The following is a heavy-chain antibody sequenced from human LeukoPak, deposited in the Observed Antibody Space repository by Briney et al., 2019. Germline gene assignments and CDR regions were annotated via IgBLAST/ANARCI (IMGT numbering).Heavy chain of an antibody. CDR2: IKRDGSEK. CDR1: GFTVSSNY. CDR3: AKPARTDYADY. V-gene: IGHV3-7*03. D-gene: IGHD1-14*01. J-gene: IGHJ4*02. Sequence: GGSLRLSCAASGFTVSSNYMTWVRQAPGKGLEWVANIKRDGSEKYYVDSVKGRFTVSRDTAKNSLFLQMNSLKAEDTAVYYCAKPARTDYADYWGRGTLVTVSS.